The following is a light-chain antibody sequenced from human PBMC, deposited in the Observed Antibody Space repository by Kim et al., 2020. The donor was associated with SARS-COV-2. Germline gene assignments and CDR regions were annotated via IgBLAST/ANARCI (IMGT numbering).Light chain of an antibody. CDR2: DAS. CDR3: QQYKTYSYT. Sequence: SASVVDRVTITCRANETISTWLAWYQQKPGKAPKVLIHDASRLQSGVPSRFSGSGSGTEFTLTITSLTPDDSAVYFCQQYKTYSYTFGQGTKLEI. J-gene: IGKJ2*01. V-gene: IGKV1-5*01. CDR1: ETISTW.